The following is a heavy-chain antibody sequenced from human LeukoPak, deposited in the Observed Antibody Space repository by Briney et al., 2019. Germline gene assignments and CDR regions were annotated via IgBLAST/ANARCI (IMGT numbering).Heavy chain of an antibody. CDR2: ISSSSDYI. V-gene: IGHV3-21*01. CDR3: ARDLAPSYYGMDV. J-gene: IGHJ6*02. Sequence: PGGSLRLSCAASGFIFSGYTMNWVRQTPGKGLEWVSSISSSSDYIYYADSVKGRFTISRDNSKDSLYLQMSSLRAEDTAVYYCARDLAPSYYGMDVWGQGTTVTVSS. D-gene: IGHD2-15*01. CDR1: GFIFSGYT.